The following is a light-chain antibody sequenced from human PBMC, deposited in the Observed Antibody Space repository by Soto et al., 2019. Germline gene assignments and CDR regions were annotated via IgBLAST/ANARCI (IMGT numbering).Light chain of an antibody. J-gene: IGKJ4*01. CDR1: QGIAPY. CDR3: QKYNSAPLT. V-gene: IGKV1-27*01. CDR2: ATS. Sequence: DVQMTQSQPSLSASVGDRVNITCRANQGIAPYLAWFQQKPGKVPRLLIYATSTLQSGVPSRFSGSGSGTDFTLTISSLQPEDVATYYGQKYNSAPLTFGGGTKVEIK.